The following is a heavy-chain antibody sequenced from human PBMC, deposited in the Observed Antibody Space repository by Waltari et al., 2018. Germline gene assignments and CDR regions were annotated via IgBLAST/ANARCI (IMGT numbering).Heavy chain of an antibody. CDR1: GGSISSYY. CDR3: ARSGGDYAIGDFDY. J-gene: IGHJ4*02. V-gene: IGHV4-59*01. D-gene: IGHD4-17*01. Sequence: QVQLQESGSGLVKPSETLSLTCTVSGGSISSYYWSWLRQPPGKGLEWIGYIYYSGSTNYNPSLKSRVTISVDTSKNQFSLKLSSVTAADTAVYYCARSGGDYAIGDFDYWGQGTLVTVSS. CDR2: IYYSGST.